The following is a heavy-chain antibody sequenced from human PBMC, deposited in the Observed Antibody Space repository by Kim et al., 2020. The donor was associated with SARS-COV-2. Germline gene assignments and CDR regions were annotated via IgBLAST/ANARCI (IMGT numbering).Heavy chain of an antibody. CDR2: MNPNSGNT. J-gene: IGHJ6*02. Sequence: ASVKVSCKASGYTFTSYDINWVRQATGQGLEWMGWMNPNSGNTGYAQKFQGRVTMTRNTSISTAYMELSSLRSEDTAVYYCAGLTYYYGSGSYYKNYYYYGMDVWGQGTTVTVSS. CDR1: GYTFTSYD. CDR3: AGLTYYYGSGSYYKNYYYYGMDV. V-gene: IGHV1-8*01. D-gene: IGHD3-10*01.